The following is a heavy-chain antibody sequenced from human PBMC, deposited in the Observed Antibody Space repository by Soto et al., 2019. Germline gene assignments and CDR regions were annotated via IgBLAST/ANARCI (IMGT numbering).Heavy chain of an antibody. D-gene: IGHD3-22*01. Sequence: GGSLRLSCAASGFTFSDYAMHWVRQAPGKGLEWVAVVSHDGRNTHYADAVKGRFTISRDNAKNTLSLQMNSLRAEDTAVYYCAREIYDDYDSSGFDHWGQGTLVTVSS. CDR1: GFTFSDYA. V-gene: IGHV3-30*03. CDR3: AREIYDDYDSSGFDH. J-gene: IGHJ4*02. CDR2: VSHDGRNT.